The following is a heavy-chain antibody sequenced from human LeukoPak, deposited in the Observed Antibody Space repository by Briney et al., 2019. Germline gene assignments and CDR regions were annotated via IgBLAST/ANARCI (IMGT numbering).Heavy chain of an antibody. CDR1: GYTFTNYG. CDR2: ISGYNGNT. Sequence: ASVKVSCKASGYTFTNYGINWVRQAPGQGLEWMGWISGYNGNTNYAQTFQGRVTMTRDTSISTAYMELSRLRSDDTAVYYCARSIAVAGTLNYWGQGTLVTVSS. CDR3: ARSIAVAGTLNY. D-gene: IGHD6-19*01. V-gene: IGHV1-18*01. J-gene: IGHJ4*02.